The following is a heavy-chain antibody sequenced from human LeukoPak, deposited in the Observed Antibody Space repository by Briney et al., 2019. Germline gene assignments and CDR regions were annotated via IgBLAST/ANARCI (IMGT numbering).Heavy chain of an antibody. V-gene: IGHV4-4*02. Sequence: SETLSLTCAVSGGSISSSNWWSWVRPPPGKGLEWIGEIYHSGSTNYNPSLKSRVTISVDKSKNQSSLKLSSVTAADTAVYYCARVHTTVTTYYFDYWGQGTLGTVSS. J-gene: IGHJ4*02. CDR3: ARVHTTVTTYYFDY. CDR2: IYHSGST. CDR1: GGSISSSNW. D-gene: IGHD4-17*01.